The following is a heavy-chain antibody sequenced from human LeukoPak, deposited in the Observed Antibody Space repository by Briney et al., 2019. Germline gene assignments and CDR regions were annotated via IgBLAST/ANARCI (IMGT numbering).Heavy chain of an antibody. CDR2: ISAYNGNT. J-gene: IGHJ3*02. Sequence: ASVKVSCKASGGTFSSYAISWVRQAPGQGLEWMGWISAYNGNTNYAQKLQGRVTMTTDTSTSTAYMELRSLRSDDTAVYYCAAETRYYDILTGYRDDDAFDIWGQGTMVTVSS. CDR3: AAETRYYDILTGYRDDDAFDI. V-gene: IGHV1-18*01. CDR1: GGTFSSYA. D-gene: IGHD3-9*01.